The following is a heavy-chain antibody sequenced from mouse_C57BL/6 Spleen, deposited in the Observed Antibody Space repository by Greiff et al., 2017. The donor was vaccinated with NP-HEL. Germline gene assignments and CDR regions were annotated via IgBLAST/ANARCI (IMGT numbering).Heavy chain of an antibody. J-gene: IGHJ2*01. CDR3: ARGGSLDY. CDR2: INYDGSST. Sequence: DVMLVESEGGLVQPGSSMKLSCTASGFTFSDYYMAWVRQVPEKGLEWVANINYDGSSTYYLDSLKSRFIISRDNATNILYLQMSSLKSEDTATYYCARGGSLDYWGQGTTLTVSS. CDR1: GFTFSDYY. V-gene: IGHV5-16*01.